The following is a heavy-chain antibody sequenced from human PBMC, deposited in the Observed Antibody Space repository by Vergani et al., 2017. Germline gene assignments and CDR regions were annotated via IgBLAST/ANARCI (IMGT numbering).Heavy chain of an antibody. CDR3: TRHWAVVAANNWFDP. V-gene: IGHV4-39*01. CDR2: IYYSGST. CDR1: GFRFREHG. D-gene: IGHD2-15*01. J-gene: IGHJ5*02. Sequence: VQLLESGGGSVQPGESLRLSCVASGFRFREHGMNWVRQAPGKGLEWIGSIYYSGSTYYNPSLESRVTMSVDTSKSQFSLKLSSVTAADTAVYYCTRHWAVVAANNWFDPWGQGTLVTVSS.